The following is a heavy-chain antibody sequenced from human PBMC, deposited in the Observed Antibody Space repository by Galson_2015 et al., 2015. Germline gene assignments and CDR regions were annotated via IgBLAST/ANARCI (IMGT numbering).Heavy chain of an antibody. CDR3: VRATGFILNY. V-gene: IGHV3-7*04. D-gene: IGHD1-1*01. CDR2: IKGDGSEI. CDR1: GFTFTTYW. J-gene: IGHJ4*02. Sequence: SLRLSCAGSGFTFTTYWMSWARQAPGKGLEWVATIKGDGSEIHYVDAVKGRFTISRDNARNSLYLQMNSLRVEDTALYFCVRATGFILNYWGQGTLVTVSS.